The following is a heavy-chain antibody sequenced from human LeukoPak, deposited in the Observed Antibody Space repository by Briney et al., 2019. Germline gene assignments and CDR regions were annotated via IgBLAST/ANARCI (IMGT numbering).Heavy chain of an antibody. Sequence: SETLSLTCTVSGGSISSYYWSWIRQPPGKGLEWIGYIYYSGSTYYNPSLKSRVTISVDTSKNQFSLKLSSVTAADTAVYYCARGLVLGGDAFDIWGQGTMVTVSS. V-gene: IGHV4-59*12. J-gene: IGHJ3*02. CDR1: GGSISSYY. CDR2: IYYSGST. D-gene: IGHD3-16*01. CDR3: ARGLVLGGDAFDI.